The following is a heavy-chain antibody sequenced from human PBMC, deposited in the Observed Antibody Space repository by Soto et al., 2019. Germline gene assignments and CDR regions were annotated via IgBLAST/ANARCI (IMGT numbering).Heavy chain of an antibody. J-gene: IGHJ5*02. D-gene: IGHD3-10*01. Sequence: ASVKVSCKASGYIFSNYGISWMRQVPGQALEWMGWVSAHNGNRNYAQKFKGRVTMTTDTATSTAYMELRSLRSDDTAVYYCARGRVLLWFGEPLSLDPWGQG. V-gene: IGHV1-18*01. CDR1: GYIFSNYG. CDR3: ARGRVLLWFGEPLSLDP. CDR2: VSAHNGNR.